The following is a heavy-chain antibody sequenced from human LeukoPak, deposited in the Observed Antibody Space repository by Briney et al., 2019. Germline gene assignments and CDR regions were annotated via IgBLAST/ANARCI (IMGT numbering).Heavy chain of an antibody. V-gene: IGHV3-30*02. CDR1: GFTFSAYG. D-gene: IGHD6-13*01. Sequence: GGSLRLSCAASGFTFSAYGMHWVRQAPVKGLEWVAFIRYDGSNKYYPDSVRGRFTVSRDNSKNTLYLQMNSLRPEDTAAYYCAKVLGEYSIRSKPLDTWGQGTLVTVSS. J-gene: IGHJ5*02. CDR2: IRYDGSNK. CDR3: AKVLGEYSIRSKPLDT.